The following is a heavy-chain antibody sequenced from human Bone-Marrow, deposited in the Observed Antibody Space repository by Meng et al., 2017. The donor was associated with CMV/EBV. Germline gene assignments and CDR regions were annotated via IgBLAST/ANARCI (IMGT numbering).Heavy chain of an antibody. Sequence: GESLKISCTASGFTFGDYAMSWVRQAPGKGLERVGFIRSKAYGGTTEYAASVKGRFTISRDDSKSIAYLQMNSLKTEDTAVYYCTRVSLDIVVVPAAKPYYYYYGMDVWGQGTTVNVS. J-gene: IGHJ6*02. V-gene: IGHV3-49*04. CDR2: IRSKAYGGTT. D-gene: IGHD2-2*01. CDR1: GFTFGDYA. CDR3: TRVSLDIVVVPAAKPYYYYYGMDV.